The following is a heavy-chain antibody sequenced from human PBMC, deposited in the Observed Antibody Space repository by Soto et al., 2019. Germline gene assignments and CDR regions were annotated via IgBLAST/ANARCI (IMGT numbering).Heavy chain of an antibody. Sequence: ASVKVSCKASGYIFSNYYMHWVRQAPGQGLEWMGTISAGGGYPTYAQRFQGRVTMTRDTSASTAYMELSSLRSEDTAVYYCARDLGGWPDYWGQGTLVTVSS. D-gene: IGHD2-15*01. CDR2: ISAGGGYP. CDR1: GYIFSNYY. CDR3: ARDLGGWPDY. J-gene: IGHJ4*02. V-gene: IGHV1-46*01.